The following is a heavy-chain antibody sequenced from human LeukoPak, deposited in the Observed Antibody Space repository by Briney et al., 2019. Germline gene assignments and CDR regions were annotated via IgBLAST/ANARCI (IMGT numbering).Heavy chain of an antibody. D-gene: IGHD1-26*01. CDR1: GFTFGDYV. V-gene: IGHV3-21*01. CDR2: ISSSSSYI. CDR3: ARDKTEGSYTFDY. Sequence: GGSLRLSCTASGFTFGDYVVSWFRQAPGKGLEWVSSISSSSSYIYYADSVKGRFTISRDNAKNSLYLQMNSLRAEDTAVYYCARDKTEGSYTFDYWGQGTLVTVSS. J-gene: IGHJ4*02.